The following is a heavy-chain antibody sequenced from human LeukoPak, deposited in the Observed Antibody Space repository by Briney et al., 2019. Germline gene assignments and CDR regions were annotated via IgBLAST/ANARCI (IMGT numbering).Heavy chain of an antibody. V-gene: IGHV1-69*05. CDR3: ASTPLYYYYYMDV. J-gene: IGHJ6*03. Sequence: GASVKVSCKTYGGTFSSYAIIWVRQAPGQGLEWMGGIIPILGTANYAQKFQGRVTITTDESTSTAYMELRSLRSEDTAVYYCASTPLYYYYYMDVWGLGTTVTVSS. CDR1: GGTFSSYA. CDR2: IIPILGTA.